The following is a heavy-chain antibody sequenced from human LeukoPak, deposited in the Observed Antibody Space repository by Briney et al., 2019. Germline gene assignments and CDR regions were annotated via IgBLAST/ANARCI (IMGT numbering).Heavy chain of an antibody. CDR2: IHYSGST. J-gene: IGHJ5*02. CDR3: ARAGYCSSTSCYTSNWFDP. V-gene: IGHV4-31*03. CDR1: GGSISSGGYY. D-gene: IGHD2-2*02. Sequence: SQTLSLTCTVSGGSISSGGYYWSWIRQHPGKGLEWIGYIHYSGSTYYNPSLKSRVTISVDTSKNQFSLKLSSVTAADTAVYYCARAGYCSSTSCYTSNWFDPWGQGTLVTVSS.